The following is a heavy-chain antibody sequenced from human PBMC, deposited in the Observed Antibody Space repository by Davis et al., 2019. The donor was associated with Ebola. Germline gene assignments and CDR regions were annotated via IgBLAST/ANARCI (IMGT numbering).Heavy chain of an antibody. J-gene: IGHJ6*02. CDR3: AGFRVVGATGPGDYYYGMDV. Sequence: ASVKVSCKASGYTFTSYDINWVRQATGQGLEWMGWMNPNSGNTGYAQKFQGRVTMTRNTSISTAYMELSSLRSEDTAVYYCAGFRVVGATGPGDYYYGMDVWGQGTTVTVSS. CDR2: MNPNSGNT. D-gene: IGHD1-26*01. CDR1: GYTFTSYD. V-gene: IGHV1-8*01.